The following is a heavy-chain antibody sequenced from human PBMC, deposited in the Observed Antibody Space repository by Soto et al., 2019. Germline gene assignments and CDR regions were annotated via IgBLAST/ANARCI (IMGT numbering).Heavy chain of an antibody. CDR3: ARGRYCLTGRCFPNWFDS. J-gene: IGHJ5*01. CDR2: IYKSATT. D-gene: IGHD2-15*01. V-gene: IGHV4-30-4*08. Sequence: SETLSLTCSVSGDSISTVDYFWAWIRQPPGQALESIGYIYKSATTYYNPSLESRVAISLDTSKSQFSLNVTSVTAADTAVYFCARGRYCLTGRCFPNWFDSWGQGTLVTVSS. CDR1: GDSISTVDYF.